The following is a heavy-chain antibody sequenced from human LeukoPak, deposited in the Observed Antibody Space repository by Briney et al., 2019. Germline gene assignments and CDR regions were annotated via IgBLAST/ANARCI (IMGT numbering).Heavy chain of an antibody. V-gene: IGHV3-30*04. Sequence: GGSLRLSCAASGFTFSSYAMHWVRQAPGKGLEWVAVVSYDGSNKYYANSVKGRFTISRDKSKNTLHLQMNSLRAEDTAIYYCARDTSFAVGATLDFWGQGTLVTVSS. D-gene: IGHD1-26*01. CDR1: GFTFSSYA. CDR2: VSYDGSNK. J-gene: IGHJ4*02. CDR3: ARDTSFAVGATLDF.